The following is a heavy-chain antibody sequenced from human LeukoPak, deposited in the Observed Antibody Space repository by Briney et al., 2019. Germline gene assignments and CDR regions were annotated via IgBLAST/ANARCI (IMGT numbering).Heavy chain of an antibody. J-gene: IGHJ4*02. D-gene: IGHD1-26*01. CDR3: ASNDMGGSYYFDY. V-gene: IGHV4-59*01. Sequence: SETLSLTCTVSGGSISSYYWSWIRQPPGKGLEWIGYIYYSGSTNYNPSLKSLVTISVDTSKNQFSLKLSSVTAADTAVYYCASNDMGGSYYFDYWGQGTLVTVSS. CDR1: GGSISSYY. CDR2: IYYSGST.